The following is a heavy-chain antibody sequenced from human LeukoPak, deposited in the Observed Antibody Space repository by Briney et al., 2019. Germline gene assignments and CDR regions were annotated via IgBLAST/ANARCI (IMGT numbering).Heavy chain of an antibody. CDR2: IRTEDYDGAT. Sequence: PGGSLRLSCAASGFTFGDYAMSWVRQAPGKGLEWVGFIRTEDYDGATDYGASVKGRFTISRDDSKNIAYLQMNSLNTEDTGIYFCTGIFGYYYFYMDVWGKGTTVIVSS. J-gene: IGHJ6*03. CDR3: TGIFGYYYFYMDV. CDR1: GFTFGDYA. V-gene: IGHV3-49*04. D-gene: IGHD3-16*01.